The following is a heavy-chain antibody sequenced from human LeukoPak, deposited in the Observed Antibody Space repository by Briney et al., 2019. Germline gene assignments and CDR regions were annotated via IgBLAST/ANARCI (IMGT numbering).Heavy chain of an antibody. CDR1: GGSFSGYY. CDR2: INHSGST. J-gene: IGHJ4*02. Sequence: KPSETLSLTCAVYGGSFSGYYWSWIRQPPGKGLEWIGEINHSGSTNYNPSLKSRVTISVDTSKNQFSLKLCSVTAADTAVYYCAPHAEYSSGWYWVDYWGQGTLVTVSS. CDR3: APHAEYSSGWYWVDY. D-gene: IGHD6-19*01. V-gene: IGHV4-34*01.